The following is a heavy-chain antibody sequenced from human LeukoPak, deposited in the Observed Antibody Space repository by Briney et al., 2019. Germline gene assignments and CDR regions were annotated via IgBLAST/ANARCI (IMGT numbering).Heavy chain of an antibody. Sequence: GGSLRFSCAASGFTFSSYSMNWVRQAPGKGLEWVSSISSSSSYIYYADSVKGRFTISRDNAKNSLYLQMNSLRAEDTAVYYCASVEIWGAFDIWGQGTMVTVSS. CDR3: ASVEIWGAFDI. CDR1: GFTFSSYS. J-gene: IGHJ3*02. V-gene: IGHV3-21*01. D-gene: IGHD7-27*01. CDR2: ISSSSSYI.